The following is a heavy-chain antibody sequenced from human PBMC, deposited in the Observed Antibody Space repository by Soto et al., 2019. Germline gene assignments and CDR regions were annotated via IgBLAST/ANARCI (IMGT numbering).Heavy chain of an antibody. Sequence: EGQLVESGGGLVKPGGCLRLYCAASGLTFSTHAMTWVRQAPGKGLEWVSSISSTSAYIYYAESVKGRFTVSRDNAENSLYLQVNSLRAEDTALYYCARETSEAFDVWGQGTMVTVSS. J-gene: IGHJ3*01. CDR2: ISSTSAYI. CDR3: ARETSEAFDV. V-gene: IGHV3-21*01. CDR1: GLTFSTHA.